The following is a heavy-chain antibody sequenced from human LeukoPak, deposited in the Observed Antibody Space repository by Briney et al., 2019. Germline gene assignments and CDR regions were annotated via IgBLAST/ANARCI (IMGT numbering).Heavy chain of an antibody. J-gene: IGHJ4*02. V-gene: IGHV3-74*01. CDR2: INSDGSTT. D-gene: IGHD2-2*01. CDR1: GFTLCFHL. Sequence: GGSLSLSCAASGFTLCFHLMLWLRQAPGKGLVWVSRINSDGSTTTYADSVKGRFTISRDNAKNTLYLQMNSLRAEDTAVYYCARPSVPALVCCLWGQGTLVTVSS. CDR3: ARPSVPALVCCL.